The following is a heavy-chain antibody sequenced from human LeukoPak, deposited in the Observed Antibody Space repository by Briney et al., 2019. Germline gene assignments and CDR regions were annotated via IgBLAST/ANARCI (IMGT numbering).Heavy chain of an antibody. J-gene: IGHJ4*02. D-gene: IGHD1-14*01. CDR3: ARDMWGTCDY. V-gene: IGHV3-74*01. CDR1: GFTFSDYW. CDR2: INPDGTST. Sequence: GGSLTLSCAAPGFTFSDYWMHWVGQAPGKGPSWVSRINPDGTSTSYADSVKGRFTISRDNAKNTLYLQISSVRAEDTAVYYCARDMWGTCDYWGQGTLVTVSS.